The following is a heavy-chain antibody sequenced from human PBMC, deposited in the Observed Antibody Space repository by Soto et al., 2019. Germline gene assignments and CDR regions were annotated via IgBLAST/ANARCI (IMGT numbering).Heavy chain of an antibody. CDR2: IIPIFGTA. CDR1: GGTFSSYA. D-gene: IGHD3-9*01. Sequence: SVKVSCKASGGTFSSYAISWVRQAPGQGLEWMGGIIPIFGTANYAQKFQGRVTITADNSKNTIYMEMNSLRAEDTAVYYCVKDRDVLRYFGGYSDSWGQGTLVTVSS. J-gene: IGHJ4*02. CDR3: VKDRDVLRYFGGYSDS. V-gene: IGHV1-69*06.